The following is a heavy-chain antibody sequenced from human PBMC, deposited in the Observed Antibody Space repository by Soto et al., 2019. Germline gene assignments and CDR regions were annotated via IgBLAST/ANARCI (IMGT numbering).Heavy chain of an antibody. V-gene: IGHV1-3*01. D-gene: IGHD5-18*01. CDR3: ARDQSIGYSYGGYMDV. J-gene: IGHJ6*03. Sequence: ASVKVSCKASGYTFTSYAMHWVRQAPGQRLEWMGWINAGNGNTKYSQKFQGRVTITRDTSASTAYMELSSLRSEDTAVYYCARDQSIGYSYGGYMDVWGKGTTVTVSS. CDR2: INAGNGNT. CDR1: GYTFTSYA.